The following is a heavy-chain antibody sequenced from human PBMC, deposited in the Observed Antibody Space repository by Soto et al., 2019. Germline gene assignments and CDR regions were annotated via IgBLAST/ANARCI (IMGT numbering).Heavy chain of an antibody. J-gene: IGHJ4*02. D-gene: IGHD4-4*01. CDR1: GGVFSGYY. CDR3: ARVLLTTVNFDY. Sequence: SETLSLTCAVYGGVFSGYYWSWIRQPPGKGLEWIGYIYYSGSTYYNPSLKSRVTISVDTSKNQFSLKLSSVTAADTAVYYCARVLLTTVNFDYWGQGTLVTVSS. V-gene: IGHV4-30-4*08. CDR2: IYYSGST.